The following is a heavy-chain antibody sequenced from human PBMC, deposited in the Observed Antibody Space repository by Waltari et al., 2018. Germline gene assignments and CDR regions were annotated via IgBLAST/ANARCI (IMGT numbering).Heavy chain of an antibody. CDR3: ARGHSTGWYLSH. J-gene: IGHJ1*01. D-gene: IGHD6-19*01. CDR1: GGSITSDY. CDR2: FYHSGTT. V-gene: IGHV4-59*01. Sequence: QVQLMESGPGLVRPSETLSLTCNVSGGSITSDYWGWVRQPPGKGLEWVGYFYHSGTTNYNPSLRSRVSISVDTSKTQFSLKLNYVTAADTAVYYCARGHSTGWYLSHWGRGALVTISS.